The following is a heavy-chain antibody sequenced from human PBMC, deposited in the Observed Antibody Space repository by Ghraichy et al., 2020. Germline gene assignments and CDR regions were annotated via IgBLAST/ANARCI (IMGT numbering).Heavy chain of an antibody. Sequence: GGSLRLSCAASGFTFSDHYMDWVRQAPGKGLEWVGRIRNKANIYTTEYAASVKSRFTISRDDSKNSLYLQMNSLKTEDTAVYCCARAYDTTWASHYFDSWGQGTLVAVSS. D-gene: IGHD1-14*01. CDR2: IRNKANIYTT. J-gene: IGHJ4*02. V-gene: IGHV3-72*01. CDR1: GFTFSDHY. CDR3: ARAYDTTWASHYFDS.